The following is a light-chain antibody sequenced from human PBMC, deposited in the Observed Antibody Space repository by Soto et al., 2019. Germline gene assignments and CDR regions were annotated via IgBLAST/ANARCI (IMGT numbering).Light chain of an antibody. CDR2: PAS. Sequence: DIQMTQSPSSVSASIGDRVIITCRASQDIGTWLAWYQQKPGQVPNLLMYPASSLHSGVPSRFSCSGSGTEFTLTISSLQPEDFATNYCQQANIFAPWTFGQGTKVDIK. V-gene: IGKV1-12*01. CDR1: QDIGTW. J-gene: IGKJ1*01. CDR3: QQANIFAPWT.